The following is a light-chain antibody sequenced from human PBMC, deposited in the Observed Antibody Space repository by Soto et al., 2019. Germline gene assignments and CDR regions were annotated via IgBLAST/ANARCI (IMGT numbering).Light chain of an antibody. J-gene: IGLJ1*01. CDR1: SSDVGGYNY. CDR3: SSFTGASTI. V-gene: IGLV2-8*01. CDR2: EVT. Sequence: QSVLTQPPSASGSPGQSVTISCTGTSSDVGGYNYVSWYQQHPGKAPKLVIYEVTKRPSGVPDRFSGSKSGNTASLTVSGLQAEDAADYYCSSFTGASTIFGTGTKVTVL.